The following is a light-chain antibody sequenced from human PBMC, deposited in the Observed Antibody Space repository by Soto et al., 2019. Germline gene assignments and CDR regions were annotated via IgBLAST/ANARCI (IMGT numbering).Light chain of an antibody. J-gene: IGKJ4*01. Sequence: EIVLTQSPGTLSLSPGERATLSCRASQSVSSSYLAWYQQKPGQAPRLLIYGASSRATGIPDRFSGSGSGTDFTLTISRLEPEDFATYYCQQYYNFPLTFGGGTKVDIK. CDR3: QQYYNFPLT. CDR2: GAS. CDR1: QSVSSSY. V-gene: IGKV3-20*01.